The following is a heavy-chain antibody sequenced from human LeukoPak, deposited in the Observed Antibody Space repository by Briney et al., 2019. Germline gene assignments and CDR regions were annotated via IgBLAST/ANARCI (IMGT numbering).Heavy chain of an antibody. V-gene: IGHV1-18*01. CDR3: ARREYCSSTSCYYMDV. Sequence: GTSVKVSCKASGYTFTSYGISWVRQAPGQGLEWMGWISAYNGNTNYAQKLQGRVTMTTDTSTSTAYMELRSLRSDDTAVYYCARREYCSSTSCYYMDVWGKGTTVTVSS. J-gene: IGHJ6*03. CDR1: GYTFTSYG. D-gene: IGHD2-2*01. CDR2: ISAYNGNT.